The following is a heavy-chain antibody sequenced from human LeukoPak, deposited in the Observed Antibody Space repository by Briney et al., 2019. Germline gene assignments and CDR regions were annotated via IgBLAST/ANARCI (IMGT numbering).Heavy chain of an antibody. CDR2: IWYDGTHG. CDR1: GFTFSHFA. V-gene: IGHV3-33*03. D-gene: IGHD1-14*01. Sequence: GGSLRLSCAASGFTFSHFAMHWVRQTPGTGLQWVASIWYDGTHGNYVDSVKGRFTISRDNSKNMLYLEMNSLRVEDTAMFYCAKDPSPEPLNYYYYGMDVWGQGTTVTVSS. CDR3: AKDPSPEPLNYYYYGMDV. J-gene: IGHJ6*02.